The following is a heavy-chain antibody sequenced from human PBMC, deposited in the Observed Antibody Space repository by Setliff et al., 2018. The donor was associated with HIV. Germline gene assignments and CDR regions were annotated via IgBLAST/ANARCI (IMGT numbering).Heavy chain of an antibody. CDR2: VVPTIHEA. CDR1: GVTFNYSF. V-gene: IGHV1-69*13. CDR3: ARGADASGYFYREYFQH. Sequence: GASVKVSCKASGVTFNYSFITWVRQAPGQGLEWMGGVVPTIHEATYAQKFQGRVTITADGSATTVYMEMSGLTSEDTAIYYCARGADASGYFYREYFQHWGQGTLVTVSS. D-gene: IGHD3-22*01. J-gene: IGHJ1*01.